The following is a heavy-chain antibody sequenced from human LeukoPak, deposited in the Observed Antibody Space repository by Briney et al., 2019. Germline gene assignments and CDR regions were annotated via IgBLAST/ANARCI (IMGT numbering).Heavy chain of an antibody. J-gene: IGHJ4*02. D-gene: IGHD4-11*01. V-gene: IGHV1-18*01. CDR3: ARVVDHDYSDYYLDY. CDR1: GYTFTSYG. Sequence: GASVKVSCKASGYTFTSYGISWVRQAPGQGLEWMGWISGYNGNTNYVQKFQGRVTMTTDTYTNTAYMELRSLRSDDTAVYYCARVVDHDYSDYYLDYWGQGTLVTVSS. CDR2: ISGYNGNT.